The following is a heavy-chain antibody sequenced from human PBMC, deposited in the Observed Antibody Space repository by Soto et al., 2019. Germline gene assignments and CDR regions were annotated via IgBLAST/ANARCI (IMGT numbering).Heavy chain of an antibody. CDR3: ARDRLARGIPVAGRIDY. V-gene: IGHV3-23*01. J-gene: IGHJ4*02. CDR2: ISGSGGIT. D-gene: IGHD6-19*01. Sequence: PGGSLRLSCAASGFTFSSYAMSWVRQAPGKGLEWVSAISGSGGITYYADSVKGRFTISRDNAKNSLYLQMNSLRAEDTAVYYCARDRLARGIPVAGRIDYWGQGALVTVSS. CDR1: GFTFSSYA.